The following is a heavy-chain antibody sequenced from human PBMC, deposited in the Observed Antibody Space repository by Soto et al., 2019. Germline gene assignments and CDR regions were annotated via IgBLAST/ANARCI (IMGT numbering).Heavy chain of an antibody. CDR2: IKTRADGGTT. D-gene: IGHD6-6*01. CDR1: GFTFSNAW. CDR3: TTERGYSSSFTFDY. V-gene: IGHV3-15*07. J-gene: IGHJ4*02. Sequence: EVQLVESGGGLVKPGGSLRLSCAASGFTFSNAWINWVRQAPGKGLEWVGRIKTRADGGTTDYAAPVKGRFTISRDDSKNALYLQMNSLKTEDTAVFYCTTERGYSSSFTFDYWGQGALVTVSS.